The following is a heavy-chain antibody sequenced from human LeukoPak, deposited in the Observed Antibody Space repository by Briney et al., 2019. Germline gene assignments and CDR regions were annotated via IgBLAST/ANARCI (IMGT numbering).Heavy chain of an antibody. CDR2: ISGSGAST. V-gene: IGHV3-23*01. CDR3: AKAWPYCSSTSCYQANYYGMDV. Sequence: QSGGSLRLSCAASGFTFSSYAMSWVRQAPGKGLEWGSAISGSGASTYYADSVEGRFTISRDNSKNTLYLQMNSVRAEDTAVYYCAKAWPYCSSTSCYQANYYGMDVWGQGTTVTVSS. D-gene: IGHD2-2*01. J-gene: IGHJ6*02. CDR1: GFTFSSYA.